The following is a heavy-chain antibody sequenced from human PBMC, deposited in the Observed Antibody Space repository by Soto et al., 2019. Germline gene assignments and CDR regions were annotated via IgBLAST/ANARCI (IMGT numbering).Heavy chain of an antibody. V-gene: IGHV3-23*01. J-gene: IGHJ1*01. Sequence: GGSLGLSCSASGFTFSSYAMSWVRQAPGKGLEWVSAISGSGGSTYYADSVKGRFTISRDNSKNTLYLQMNSLRAEDTAVYYCAKTGGIAVAGVKYFQHWGQGTLVTVS. CDR3: AKTGGIAVAGVKYFQH. CDR2: ISGSGGST. CDR1: GFTFSSYA. D-gene: IGHD6-19*01.